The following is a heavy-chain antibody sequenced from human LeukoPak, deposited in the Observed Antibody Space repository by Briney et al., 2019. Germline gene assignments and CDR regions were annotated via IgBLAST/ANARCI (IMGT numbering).Heavy chain of an antibody. J-gene: IGHJ3*02. CDR2: IYYSGST. D-gene: IGHD2/OR15-2a*01. Sequence: SETLSLTCAVYGGSFSGYYWSWIRQPPGKGLEWIGYIYYSGSTNYNPSLKSRVTISVDTSKNQFSLKLSSVTAADTAVYYCARLPSMAYAFDIWGQGTMVTVSS. CDR3: ARLPSMAYAFDI. CDR1: GGSFSGYY. V-gene: IGHV4-59*08.